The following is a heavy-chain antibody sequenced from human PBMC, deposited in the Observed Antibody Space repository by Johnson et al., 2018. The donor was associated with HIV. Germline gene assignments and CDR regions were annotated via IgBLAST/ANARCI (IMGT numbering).Heavy chain of an antibody. CDR2: ISFAATKK. CDR3: ARDKSGGGTDSGYDHFSAPDAFDI. Sequence: EQLVESGGGVVQPGRSLRLSCAASHFTFSSYGLHWVRQAPGKGLEWVACISFAATKKYYADSVKGRFTISRDNSKEAPYLHMNRLRAEDTAVYYCARDKSGGGTDSGYDHFSAPDAFDIWGQGTMVTVSS. J-gene: IGHJ3*02. D-gene: IGHD5-12*01. V-gene: IGHV3-30*03. CDR1: HFTFSSYG.